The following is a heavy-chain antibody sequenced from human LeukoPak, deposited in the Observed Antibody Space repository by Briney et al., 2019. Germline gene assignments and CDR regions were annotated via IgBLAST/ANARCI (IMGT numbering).Heavy chain of an antibody. CDR2: IRHSGTT. J-gene: IGHJ6*03. Sequence: PSETLSLTCAVYGGFFSGSYWSWTRQPPGKGLEWVGEIRHSGTTNYNPSLKSRVTISIDMSKNQFSLKLSSVTPADTAVYYCARGSVWYGELSPYYYFMDVWGKGTTVTVSS. CDR3: ARGSVWYGELSPYYYFMDV. D-gene: IGHD3-10*01. CDR1: GGFFSGSY. V-gene: IGHV4-34*01.